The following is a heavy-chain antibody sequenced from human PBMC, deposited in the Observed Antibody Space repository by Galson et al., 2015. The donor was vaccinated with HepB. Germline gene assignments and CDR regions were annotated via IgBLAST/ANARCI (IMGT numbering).Heavy chain of an antibody. CDR2: ISYDGSNK. D-gene: IGHD3-10*01. CDR3: AREGMWFGSLYGMDV. CDR1: GFTFSSYG. J-gene: IGHJ6*02. Sequence: SLRLSCAASGFTFSSYGMHWVRQAPGKGLEWVAVISYDGSNKYHADSVKGRFTISRDNSKNTLYLQMNSLRAEDTAVYYCAREGMWFGSLYGMDVWGQGTTVTVSS. V-gene: IGHV3-30*03.